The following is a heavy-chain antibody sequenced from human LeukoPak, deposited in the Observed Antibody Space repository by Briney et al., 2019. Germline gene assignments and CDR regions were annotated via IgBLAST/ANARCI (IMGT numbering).Heavy chain of an antibody. V-gene: IGHV3-23*01. CDR3: AKSPWWTNAAAFFDY. D-gene: IGHD2-8*01. CDR1: GFTLSSYA. Sequence: PGGSLRLSCAASGFTLSSYAMHWVRQAPGKGLEWVSAISGSGGSTYYADSVKGRFTISRDNSKNTLYLQMNSLRAEDTAVYYCAKSPWWTNAAAFFDYWGQGTLVTVSS. J-gene: IGHJ4*02. CDR2: ISGSGGST.